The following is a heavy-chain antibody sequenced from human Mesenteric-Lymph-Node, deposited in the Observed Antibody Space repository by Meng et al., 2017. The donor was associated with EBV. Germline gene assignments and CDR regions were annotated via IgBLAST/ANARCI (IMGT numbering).Heavy chain of an antibody. CDR1: GYTFTAYA. CDR2: INTNTGNP. CDR3: ARAAGDDYGDYFDY. J-gene: IGHJ4*02. V-gene: IGHV7-4-1*02. Sequence: QVPLVQSGSALKKPGALVKVSCKASGYTFTAYAVNWVRQAPGQGLESMGWINTNTGNPTYAQGFTGRFVFSLDTSVSTAYLQISSLKSEDTAVYYCARAAGDDYGDYFDYWGQGTLVTVSS. D-gene: IGHD4-17*01.